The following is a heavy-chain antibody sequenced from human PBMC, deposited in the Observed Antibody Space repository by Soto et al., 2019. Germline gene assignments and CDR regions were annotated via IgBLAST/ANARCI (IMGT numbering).Heavy chain of an antibody. CDR3: AKSEWKEGY. Sequence: QVQLVESGGGVVQPGRSLRLSCAASGFTCSSYGMHWVRQAPGKGLEWVAVISYDGSNKYYADSVKGRFTISRDNSKNTLYLQMNSLRAEDTAVYYCAKSEWKEGYWGQGTLVTVSS. J-gene: IGHJ4*02. D-gene: IGHD3-3*01. V-gene: IGHV3-30*18. CDR2: ISYDGSNK. CDR1: GFTCSSYG.